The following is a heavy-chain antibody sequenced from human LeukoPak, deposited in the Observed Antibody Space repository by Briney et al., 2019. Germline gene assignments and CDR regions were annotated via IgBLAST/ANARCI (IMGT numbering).Heavy chain of an antibody. CDR3: AKLHGDFLPAHY. CDR2: ISGSGGST. D-gene: IGHD4-17*01. Sequence: GGSLRLSCAASGFTFSSYGMSWVRQAPGKGLEWVSAISGSGGSTYYADSVKGRFTISGDNSKNTLVLQMNPLRVEGTALYYSAKLHGDFLPAHYWGQGALVTVSS. J-gene: IGHJ4*02. V-gene: IGHV3-23*01. CDR1: GFTFSSYG.